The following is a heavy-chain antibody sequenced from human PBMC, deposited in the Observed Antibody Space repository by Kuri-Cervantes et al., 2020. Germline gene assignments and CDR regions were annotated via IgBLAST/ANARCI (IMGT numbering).Heavy chain of an antibody. CDR3: ARHRASSAWNY. CDR2: IIPIFGTA. D-gene: IGHD6-19*01. Sequence: SVKVSCKASGYTFTNYGISWVRQAPGQGLEWMGGIIPIFGTANYAQKFQGRVTITTDESTGTPYMEMSSLTSEDTAVYYCARHRASSAWNYWGQGTLVTVSS. V-gene: IGHV1-69*05. CDR1: GYTFTNYG. J-gene: IGHJ4*02.